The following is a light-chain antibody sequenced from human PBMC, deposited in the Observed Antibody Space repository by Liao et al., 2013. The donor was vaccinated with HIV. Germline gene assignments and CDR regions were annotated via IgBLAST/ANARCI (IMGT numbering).Light chain of an antibody. CDR3: QVWDSSSDHYV. Sequence: SYVLTQPPSVSVAPGKTARITCGGNDIGSKSVHWYQQRSGQAPVVVIYYDSDRPSGIPERFSGSNSGNTATLTISRVEAGDXADYYCQVWDSSSDHYVFGTGTKVTVL. J-gene: IGLJ1*01. CDR1: DIGSKS. V-gene: IGLV3-21*04. CDR2: YDS.